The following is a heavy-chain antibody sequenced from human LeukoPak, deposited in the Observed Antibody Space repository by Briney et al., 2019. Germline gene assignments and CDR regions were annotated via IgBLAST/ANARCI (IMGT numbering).Heavy chain of an antibody. Sequence: SETLSLTCAVYGGSLSGYYWSWIRQPPGKGLEWIGEINYSGNTNYNPSLKSRVTMSVDTSKNHFYLKLSSVTAADTDVYYCARQGSGTSYYYYTFPYWGQGTLVTVSS. V-gene: IGHV4-34*01. CDR2: INYSGNT. CDR3: ARQGSGTSYYYYTFPY. CDR1: GGSLSGYY. D-gene: IGHD1-26*01. J-gene: IGHJ4*02.